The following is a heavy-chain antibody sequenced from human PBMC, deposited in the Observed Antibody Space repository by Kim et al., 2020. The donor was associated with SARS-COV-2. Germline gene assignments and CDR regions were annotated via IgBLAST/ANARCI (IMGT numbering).Heavy chain of an antibody. V-gene: IGHV4-59*08. CDR3: ARLFERVRGGVDY. Sequence: YNPSLKSRVTISVDTSKNQFSLKLSSVTAADTAVYYCARLFERVRGGVDYWGQGTLVTVSS. D-gene: IGHD3-10*01. J-gene: IGHJ4*02.